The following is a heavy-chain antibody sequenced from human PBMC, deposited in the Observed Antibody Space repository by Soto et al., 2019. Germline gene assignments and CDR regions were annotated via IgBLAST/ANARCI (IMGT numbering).Heavy chain of an antibody. Sequence: VQRGQSGAEVKKPGSSVKASCKVSGGTFSTYIIFWVRQAPGQGLEWMGRIIPMLGVRNYAQRFQDRVTIIADKSTATVHMELSSLRSEDTALYYCTIGSWSGEVFDIWGQGTMVTVSS. D-gene: IGHD2-21*01. J-gene: IGHJ3*02. CDR2: IIPMLGVR. CDR1: GGTFSTYI. CDR3: TIGSWSGEVFDI. V-gene: IGHV1-69*02.